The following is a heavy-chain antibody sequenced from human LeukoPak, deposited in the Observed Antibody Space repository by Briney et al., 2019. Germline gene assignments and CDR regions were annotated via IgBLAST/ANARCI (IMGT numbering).Heavy chain of an antibody. V-gene: IGHV1-8*01. D-gene: IGHD3-22*01. CDR1: GYTFTSYD. Sequence: GASVKVSCKASGYTFTSYDINWVRQATGQGLEWMGWMNPNSGNTGYAQKFQGRVTMTRNTSISTAYMELSSLRSEDTAVYYCAREYYYDSSGTQYNWFDPWGQGTLVTVSS. CDR3: AREYYYDSSGTQYNWFDP. CDR2: MNPNSGNT. J-gene: IGHJ5*02.